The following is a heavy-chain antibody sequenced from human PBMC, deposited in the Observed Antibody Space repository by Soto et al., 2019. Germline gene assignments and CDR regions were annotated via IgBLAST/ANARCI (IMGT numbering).Heavy chain of an antibody. D-gene: IGHD3-3*01. V-gene: IGHV3-48*01. CDR3: ARDQTGEDGAYYDFWSGYSYYYYYYMDV. J-gene: IGHJ6*03. CDR2: ISSSSSTI. CDR1: GFTFSSYS. Sequence: EVQLVESGGGLVQPGGSLRLSCAASGFTFSSYSMNWVRQAPGKGLEWVSYISSSSSTIYYADSVKGRFTISRDNAKNSLFLQMNRLTAEDTAVYYCARDQTGEDGAYYDFWSGYSYYYYYYMDVWGKGTTVTVSS.